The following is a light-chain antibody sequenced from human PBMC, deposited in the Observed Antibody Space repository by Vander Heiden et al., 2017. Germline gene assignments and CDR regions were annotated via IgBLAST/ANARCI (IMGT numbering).Light chain of an antibody. CDR1: QSISSC. Sequence: DIVLTHSPPTLSLSPGDSATLLRSASQSISSCFAWYQQKPGQAPRLLIYDASSRATGIPARFSGSGSGTDFTLTISSLQPEDVAVYYCQQRCNCPITFGPGTKVDIK. J-gene: IGKJ3*01. CDR2: DAS. CDR3: QQRCNCPIT. V-gene: IGKV3-11*01.